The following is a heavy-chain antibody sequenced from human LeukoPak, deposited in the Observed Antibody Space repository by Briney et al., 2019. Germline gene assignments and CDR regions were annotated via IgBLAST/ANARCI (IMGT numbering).Heavy chain of an antibody. CDR2: ISSSGSSI. V-gene: IGHV3-11*01. J-gene: IGHJ4*02. CDR3: AKDLAARRGGDY. Sequence: GGSLRLSCVASGFTFSDYGMHWVRQTPGKGLEWVSYISSSGSSIYYADSAKGRFTISRDNAKNSLYLQMNSLRAEDTAVYYCAKDLAARRGGDYWGQGTLVTVSS. CDR1: GFTFSDYG. D-gene: IGHD6-6*01.